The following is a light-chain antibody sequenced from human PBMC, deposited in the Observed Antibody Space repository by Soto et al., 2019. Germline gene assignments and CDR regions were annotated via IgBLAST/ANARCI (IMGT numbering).Light chain of an antibody. J-gene: IGLJ1*01. CDR2: EVV. Sequence: QSALTQPPSASGSPGQSVTISCTGTKNDIGVYDFVSWYQHHPGKAPRLIIYEVVQRPSGVPDRFSGSKSGNTASLTVSGLQAADEAEYFCKSYAGSNTDVFGSGTKLTVL. CDR1: KNDIGVYDF. CDR3: KSYAGSNTDV. V-gene: IGLV2-8*01.